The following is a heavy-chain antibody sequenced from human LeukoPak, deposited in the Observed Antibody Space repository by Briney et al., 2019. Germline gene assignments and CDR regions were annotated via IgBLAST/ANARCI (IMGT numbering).Heavy chain of an antibody. CDR2: ISSSSSYI. D-gene: IGHD1-26*01. V-gene: IGHV3-21*04. CDR3: AKIAETSGTYGQGFDY. J-gene: IGHJ4*02. Sequence: NAGGSLRLSCAASGFTFSSYRINWVRQAPGKGLEWVSSISSSSSYIYYADSVKGRFTISRDNSKNTLYLQMNSLRVEDTAVYYCAKIAETSGTYGQGFDYWGQGTLVTVSS. CDR1: GFTFSSYR.